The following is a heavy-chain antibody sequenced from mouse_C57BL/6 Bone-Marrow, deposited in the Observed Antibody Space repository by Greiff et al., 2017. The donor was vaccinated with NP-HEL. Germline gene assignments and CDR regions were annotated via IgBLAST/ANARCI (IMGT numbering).Heavy chain of an antibody. Sequence: QVQLQQSGAELARPGASVKLSCKASGYTFTSYGISWVKQRTGQGLEWIGEIYPRSGNTYYNEKFKGKATLTADKSSSTAYMEPRSLTSEDSAVYFCARERMGLPYWYFDVWGTGTTVTVSS. CDR3: ARERMGLPYWYFDV. CDR1: GYTFTSYG. V-gene: IGHV1-81*01. D-gene: IGHD2-2*01. J-gene: IGHJ1*03. CDR2: IYPRSGNT.